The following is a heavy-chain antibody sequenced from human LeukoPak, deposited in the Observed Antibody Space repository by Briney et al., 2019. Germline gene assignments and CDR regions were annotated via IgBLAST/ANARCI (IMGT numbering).Heavy chain of an antibody. CDR3: ARGLERREGWFDP. Sequence: SETLSLTCTVSGGSISSSSYYWGWIRQPPGQGLEGIGSIYYSGSNYYNPSLKSRVTISVDTSKNQFSLKLSSVTAADTAVYYCARGLERREGWFDPWGQGTLVTVSS. CDR1: GGSISSSSYY. D-gene: IGHD1-1*01. CDR2: IYYSGSN. V-gene: IGHV4-39*01. J-gene: IGHJ5*02.